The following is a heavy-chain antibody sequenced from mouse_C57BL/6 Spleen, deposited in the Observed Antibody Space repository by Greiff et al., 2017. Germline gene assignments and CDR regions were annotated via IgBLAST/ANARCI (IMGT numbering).Heavy chain of an antibody. CDR1: GYTFTSYW. Sequence: QVQLQQSGAELVKPGASVKMSCKASGYTFTSYWITWVKQRPGQGLEWIGDIYPGSGSTNYNEKFKSKATLTVDTSSSTAYMQLSSLTSEDSAVYYCARSRDYDYPWFAYWGQGTLVTVSA. J-gene: IGHJ3*01. CDR3: ARSRDYDYPWFAY. D-gene: IGHD2-4*01. V-gene: IGHV1-55*01. CDR2: IYPGSGST.